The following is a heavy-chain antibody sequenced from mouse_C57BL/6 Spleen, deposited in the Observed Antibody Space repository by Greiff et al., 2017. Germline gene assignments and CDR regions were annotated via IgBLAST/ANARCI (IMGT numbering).Heavy chain of an antibody. CDR3: TRSGLGDYYAMDY. CDR2: IDPETGGT. J-gene: IGHJ4*01. Sequence: VQLQQSGAELVRPGASVTLSCKASGYTFTDYEMHWVKQTPVHGLEWIGAIDPETGGTAYNQKFKGKAILTADKSSSTAYMELRSLTSEDSAVYYCTRSGLGDYYAMDYWGQGTSVTVSS. V-gene: IGHV1-15*01. CDR1: GYTFTDYE. D-gene: IGHD3-3*01.